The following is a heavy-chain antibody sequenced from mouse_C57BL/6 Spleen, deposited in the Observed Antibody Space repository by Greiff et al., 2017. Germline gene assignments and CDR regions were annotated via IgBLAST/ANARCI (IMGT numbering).Heavy chain of an antibody. V-gene: IGHV1-9*01. CDR3: SVLPLYAMDY. D-gene: IGHD1-1*01. CDR2: ILPGSGST. CDR1: GYTFTGYW. J-gene: IGHJ4*01. Sequence: QVQLKESGAELMKPGASVKLSCKATGYTFTGYWIEWVKQRPGHGLEWIGEILPGSGSTNYNEKFKGKATFTADTSSNTAYMQHRSLTTEDSTIYYCSVLPLYAMDYWGQGTSVTVSS.